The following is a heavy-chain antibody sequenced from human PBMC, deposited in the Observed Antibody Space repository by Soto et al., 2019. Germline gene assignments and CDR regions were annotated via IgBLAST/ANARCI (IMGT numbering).Heavy chain of an antibody. CDR2: ISGSGGST. CDR3: AKDTYDSSGYYYVGAFDI. V-gene: IGHV3-23*01. Sequence: PGGSLSLSCAASGLTFSSYAMSWVRQAPGKGLEWVSAISGSGGSTYYADSVKGRFTISRDNSKNTLYLQMNSLRAEDTAVYYCAKDTYDSSGYYYVGAFDIWGQGTMVTVS. J-gene: IGHJ3*02. CDR1: GLTFSSYA. D-gene: IGHD3-22*01.